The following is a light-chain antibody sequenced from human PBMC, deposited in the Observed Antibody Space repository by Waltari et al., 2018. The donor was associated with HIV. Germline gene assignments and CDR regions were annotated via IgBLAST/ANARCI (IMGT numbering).Light chain of an antibody. CDR1: SSNIGAGYD. V-gene: IGLV1-40*01. CDR2: GNN. Sequence: QSVLTQPPSVSGAPGQRVTISCTGSSSNIGAGYDVHWYKQLPGTAPKPRICGNNLRPAGVPERFFGSNSGTSASLAITELQAEDEADYYCQSYDSNLSGSVFGGGTKLTVV. J-gene: IGLJ3*02. CDR3: QSYDSNLSGSV.